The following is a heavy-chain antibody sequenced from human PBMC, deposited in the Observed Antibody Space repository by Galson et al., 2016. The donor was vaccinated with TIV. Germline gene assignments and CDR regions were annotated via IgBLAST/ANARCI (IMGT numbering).Heavy chain of an antibody. V-gene: IGHV1-8*02. CDR2: MNPNSGNT. Sequence: SCKASGSTFTSYDINWVRQATGQGLEWMGWMNPNSGNTGYAQNFRGRVTMTRNTSVRTAYMELSSLRSEDTAVYYCARSGDYGDYWGQGTLVTVSS. J-gene: IGHJ4*02. CDR1: GSTFTSYD. CDR3: ARSGDYGDY. D-gene: IGHD4-17*01.